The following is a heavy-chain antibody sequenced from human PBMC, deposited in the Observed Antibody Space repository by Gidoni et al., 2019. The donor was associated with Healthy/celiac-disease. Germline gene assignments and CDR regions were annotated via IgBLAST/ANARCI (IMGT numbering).Heavy chain of an antibody. CDR2: IIPICGTA. V-gene: IGHV1-69*01. J-gene: IGHJ4*02. CDR3: AGDPWGSGWYSGDY. D-gene: IGHD6-19*01. CDR1: GGTFSSYA. Sequence: QLQLVQSGAEVKQTGSSVKVSCKASGGTFSSYAISWVRQAPGQRLEWMGVIIPICGTANYAQKFQGRVTITADESTSTAYMELSSLRSEDTAVYYCAGDPWGSGWYSGDYWGQGTLVTVSS.